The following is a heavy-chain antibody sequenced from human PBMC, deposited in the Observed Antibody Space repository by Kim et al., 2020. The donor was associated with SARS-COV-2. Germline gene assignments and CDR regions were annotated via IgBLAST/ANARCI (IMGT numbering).Heavy chain of an antibody. CDR3: ARVRDLGVSWFDP. Sequence: SVKVSCKTSGGTFSTYAINWVRQASGQGFEWMGNIIPILGAANYAQKFRGRVTITADASTSTAYMELNSLRYDDTAVYYCARVRDLGVSWFDPWGPGTL. J-gene: IGHJ5*02. D-gene: IGHD3-22*01. CDR2: IIPILGAA. V-gene: IGHV1-69*13. CDR1: GGTFSTYA.